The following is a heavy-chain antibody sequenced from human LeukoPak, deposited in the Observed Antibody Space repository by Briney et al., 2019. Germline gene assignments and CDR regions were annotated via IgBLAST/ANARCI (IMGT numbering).Heavy chain of an antibody. J-gene: IGHJ6*02. V-gene: IGHV3-49*04. CDR3: ARGPILLWIHNGMDV. CDR2: IRSRAYGATT. CDR1: GFIFGDHA. D-gene: IGHD3-10*01. Sequence: GGSLRLSCRGYGFIFGDHAMSWVRRPPGKGLEWVGFIRSRAYGATTEYAASMEGRFIISRDDSKGIAYLEMNSLETDDTALYYCARGPILLWIHNGMDVWGQGTTVIVSS.